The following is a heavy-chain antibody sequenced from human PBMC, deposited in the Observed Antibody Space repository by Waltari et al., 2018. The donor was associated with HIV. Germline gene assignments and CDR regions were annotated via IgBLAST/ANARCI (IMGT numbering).Heavy chain of an antibody. CDR3: AKEGWELLQFGYYFDY. CDR1: GFTFSHFG. Sequence: QVQLVESGGGVVQPGKSLRLSCAASGFTFSHFGIHWVRQAPGKGLDWVAVISFDGRNEYYADSVKGRFTISRDNSKNTVYLQMNSLRADDTAVYYCAKEGWELLQFGYYFDYWGQGTLVTVSS. J-gene: IGHJ4*02. CDR2: ISFDGRNE. D-gene: IGHD1-26*01. V-gene: IGHV3-30*18.